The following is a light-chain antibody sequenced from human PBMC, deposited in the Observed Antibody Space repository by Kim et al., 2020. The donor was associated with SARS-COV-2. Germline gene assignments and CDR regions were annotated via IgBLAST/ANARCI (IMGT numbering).Light chain of an antibody. CDR1: QTISTW. Sequence: SASVGDRVTITCRASQTISTWLAWYQQKPGKAPKLLLYLASTLESGVPSRFSGSGSGTEFTLTIDSLQPDDFATYYCQHYSRFPYTFGQGTKLEIK. V-gene: IGKV1-5*03. CDR3: QHYSRFPYT. J-gene: IGKJ2*01. CDR2: LAS.